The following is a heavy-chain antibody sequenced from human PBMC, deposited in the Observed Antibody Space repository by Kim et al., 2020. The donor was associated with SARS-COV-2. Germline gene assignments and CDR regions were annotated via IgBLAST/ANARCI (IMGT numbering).Heavy chain of an antibody. Sequence: GGSLRLSCAASGFTFSSYVMSWVRQTPGKGLEWVSVIYSGGGTTYYADSVMGRFTISRDNSKNTLFLQMDSLRAQDTAVYYCAKVGSGWSDSGWFDPWGQVTMVTGSA. CDR1: GFTFSSYV. D-gene: IGHD6-19*01. J-gene: IGHJ5*02. CDR2: IYSGGGTT. CDR3: AKVGSGWSDSGWFDP. V-gene: IGHV3-23*03.